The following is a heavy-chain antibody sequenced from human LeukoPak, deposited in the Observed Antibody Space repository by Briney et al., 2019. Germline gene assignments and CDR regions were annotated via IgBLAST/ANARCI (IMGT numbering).Heavy chain of an antibody. J-gene: IGHJ4*02. CDR2: IFYSGST. D-gene: IGHD3-10*01. CDR1: GGSISSYY. Sequence: SETLSLTCTVSGGSISSYYWNWIRQPPGKGLEWIGYIFYSGSTSYNSSLKSRVTISLDTSKNQFSLKLSSVTATDTAVYYCARLIFLHGSPFFGYWGQGLLVTVSS. V-gene: IGHV4-59*08. CDR3: ARLIFLHGSPFFGY.